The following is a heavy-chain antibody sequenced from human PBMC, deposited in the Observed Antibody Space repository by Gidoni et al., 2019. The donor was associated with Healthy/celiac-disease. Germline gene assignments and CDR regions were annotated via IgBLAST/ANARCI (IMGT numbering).Heavy chain of an antibody. CDR3: AKDLPSVMVRGVTSADIDY. V-gene: IGHV3-30*18. D-gene: IGHD3-10*01. Sequence: QVQLVESGGGVVQPGRSLRLSCAASGFTFSSCGMHWVRQAPGKGLEWVAVISYDGSNKYYADSVKGRFTISRDNSKNTLYLQMNSLRAEDTAVYYCAKDLPSVMVRGVTSADIDYWGQGTLVTVSS. CDR1: GFTFSSCG. J-gene: IGHJ4*02. CDR2: ISYDGSNK.